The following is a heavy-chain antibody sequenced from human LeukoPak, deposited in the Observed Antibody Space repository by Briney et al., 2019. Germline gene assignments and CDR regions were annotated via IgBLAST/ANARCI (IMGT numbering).Heavy chain of an antibody. D-gene: IGHD1-26*01. V-gene: IGHV1-46*01. Sequence: GASVTVSCTASGYTFTSYYMHWVRQAPGQGLEWMGIINPSGGSTSYAQKFQGRVTMTRDMSTSTVYMELSSLRSEDTTVYYCARALVQGWELPSDYWGQGTLVTVSS. CDR2: INPSGGST. CDR3: ARALVQGWELPSDY. J-gene: IGHJ4*02. CDR1: GYTFTSYY.